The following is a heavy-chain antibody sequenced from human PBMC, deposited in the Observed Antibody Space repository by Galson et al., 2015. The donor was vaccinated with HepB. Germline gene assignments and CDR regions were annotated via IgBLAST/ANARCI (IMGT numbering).Heavy chain of an antibody. Sequence: SLRLSCAASGFSFSSYSMNWVRQAPGKGLEWVSAISSSSIYIDQADSVKGRFITSRDNAENSLYLQMNSLRAEDTAVYYCARGKYESGTDYYFDYGAKGARVIVAS. CDR1: GFSFSSYS. CDR2: ISSSSIYI. CDR3: ARGKYESGTDYYFDY. D-gene: IGHD1-7*01. J-gene: IGHJ4*02. V-gene: IGHV3-21*01.